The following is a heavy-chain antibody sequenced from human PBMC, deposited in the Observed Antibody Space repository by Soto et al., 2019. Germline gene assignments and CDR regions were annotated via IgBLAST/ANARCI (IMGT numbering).Heavy chain of an antibody. CDR2: ISWNSGSI. CDR1: GFTFDDYA. J-gene: IGHJ3*02. D-gene: IGHD5-12*01. Sequence: DVQLVESGGGLVQPGRSLRLSCAASGFTFDDYAMHWVRQAPGKGLEWVSGISWNSGSIGYADSVKGRFTISRDNAKNSLYLQMNSLRAEDTALYYCAKVRTPNGYSGYGLFADAFDIWGQGTMVTVSS. V-gene: IGHV3-9*01. CDR3: AKVRTPNGYSGYGLFADAFDI.